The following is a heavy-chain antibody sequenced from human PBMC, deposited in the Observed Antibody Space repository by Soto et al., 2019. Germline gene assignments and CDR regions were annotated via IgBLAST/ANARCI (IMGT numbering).Heavy chain of an antibody. J-gene: IGHJ6*02. CDR3: ARVSPFDYDSFVPVYYFYGMDV. CDR2: ISAYNGNT. Sequence: ASVKVSCKASGYTFTSYGISWVRQAPGQGLEWMGWISAYNGNTNYAQKLQGRVTMTTDTSTSTAYTQLRILWSEDTAVYYCARVSPFDYDSFVPVYYFYGMDVWGQGTTVTVSS. V-gene: IGHV1-18*01. D-gene: IGHD3-9*01. CDR1: GYTFTSYG.